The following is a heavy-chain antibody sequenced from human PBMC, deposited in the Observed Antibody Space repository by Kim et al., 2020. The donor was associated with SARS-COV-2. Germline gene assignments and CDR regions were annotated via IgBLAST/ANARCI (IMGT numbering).Heavy chain of an antibody. V-gene: IGHV4-59*01. D-gene: IGHD4-17*01. Sequence: SETLSLTCTVSGGSISSYYWSWIRQPPGKGLEWIGYIYYSGSTNYNPSLKSRVTISVDTSKNQFSLKLSSVTAADTAVYYCAREYGDYGGFDPWGQGTLVTVSS. CDR1: GGSISSYY. J-gene: IGHJ5*02. CDR2: IYYSGST. CDR3: AREYGDYGGFDP.